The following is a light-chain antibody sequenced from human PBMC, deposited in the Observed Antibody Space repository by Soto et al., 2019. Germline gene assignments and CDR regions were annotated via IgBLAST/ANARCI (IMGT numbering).Light chain of an antibody. CDR2: AAS. V-gene: IGKV1D-12*01. CDR1: QGVTNW. Sequence: DVQMTQSPSSVSASVGDRVTITCRASQGVTNWVSWYQQKPGKAPKLLIYAASTLESGVPSRFSGSGLGTDFTLTISSLHPEDFATYYCQQALRSPITFGQGTRLEIK. J-gene: IGKJ5*01. CDR3: QQALRSPIT.